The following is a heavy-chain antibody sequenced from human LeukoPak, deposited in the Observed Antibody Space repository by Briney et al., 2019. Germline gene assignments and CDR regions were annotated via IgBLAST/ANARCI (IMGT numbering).Heavy chain of an antibody. CDR2: ISSSSSYT. CDR1: GFTFSSYS. CDR3: ARFTVPAATLDY. J-gene: IGHJ4*02. V-gene: IGHV3-21*01. Sequence: PGGSLRLSCAASGFTFSSYSVNWVRQAPEKGLEWVSSISSSSSYTYYADSVKGRFTISRDNAKNSLYLQMNSLRAEDTAVYYCARFTVPAATLDYWGQGTLVTVSS. D-gene: IGHD2-2*01.